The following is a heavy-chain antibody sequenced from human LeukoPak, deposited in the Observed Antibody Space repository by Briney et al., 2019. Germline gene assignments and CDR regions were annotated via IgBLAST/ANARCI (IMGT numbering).Heavy chain of an antibody. J-gene: IGHJ4*02. Sequence: ASVNVSCKASGYTFTGYYMHWVRQAPGQGLECMGWINPNSGDTYYAQKFQGRVTMTRDTSINTAYMELSSLRSDDTAMYYCARTSSTAVVTSHWGQGTLVTVSS. D-gene: IGHD4-23*01. CDR2: INPNSGDT. CDR3: ARTSSTAVVTSH. CDR1: GYTFTGYY. V-gene: IGHV1-2*02.